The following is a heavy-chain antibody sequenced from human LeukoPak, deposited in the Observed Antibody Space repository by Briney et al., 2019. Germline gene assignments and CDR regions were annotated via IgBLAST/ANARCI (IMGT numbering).Heavy chain of an antibody. D-gene: IGHD5-18*01. CDR3: ARSSGRSYGDFDY. CDR1: GVSITRNY. J-gene: IGHJ4*02. CDR2: THHSGAT. Sequence: SETLSLTCSVSGVSITRNYWSWIRQPPGKGLEWLGYTHHSGATSYNPSLKSQGTMTLDTSNNQFSLKLSSVTAADTAVYYCARSSGRSYGDFDYWGQGNLVTVSS. V-gene: IGHV4-59*01.